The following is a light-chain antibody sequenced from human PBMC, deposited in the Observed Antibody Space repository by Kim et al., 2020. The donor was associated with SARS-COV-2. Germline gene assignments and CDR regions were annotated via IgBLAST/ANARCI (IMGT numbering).Light chain of an antibody. CDR3: QQGFFTPQT. CDR1: QTVSGC. Sequence: DVQMTQSPSSLSASVGDTVTITCRASQTVSGCLDWYQQKPNEAPKLLIFRASSLQGGVPSRFTGSGSGRDYTLTIRGLQPDDFATYFCQQGFFTPQTFGQGTKVDIK. CDR2: RAS. V-gene: IGKV1-39*01. J-gene: IGKJ1*01.